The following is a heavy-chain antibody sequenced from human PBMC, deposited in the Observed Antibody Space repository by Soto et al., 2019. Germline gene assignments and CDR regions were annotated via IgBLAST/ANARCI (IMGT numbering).Heavy chain of an antibody. CDR1: GGSISSGGYY. D-gene: IGHD1-7*01. J-gene: IGHJ5*02. CDR2: INHSGST. CDR3: ARGARYNWNYGRVRWFDP. V-gene: IGHV4-39*07. Sequence: SETLSLTCTVSGGSISSGGYYWSWIRQPPGKGLEWIGEINHSGSTNYNPSLKSRVTISVDTSKNQFSLKLSSVTAADTAVYYCARGARYNWNYGRVRWFDPWGQGTLVTVSS.